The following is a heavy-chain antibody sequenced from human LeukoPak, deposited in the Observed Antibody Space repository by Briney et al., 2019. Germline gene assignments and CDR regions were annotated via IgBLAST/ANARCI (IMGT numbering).Heavy chain of an antibody. CDR1: GYTFTGYY. V-gene: IGHV1-2*02. Sequence: ASVKVSCKASGYTFTGYYMHWVRQAPGQGLEWMGWINPNSGGTNYAQKFQGRVTMTRDTSISTAYMELSRLRSDDTAVYYCARDSEWLRLALDYWGQGTLVTVSS. CDR3: ARDSEWLRLALDY. CDR2: INPNSGGT. D-gene: IGHD5-12*01. J-gene: IGHJ4*02.